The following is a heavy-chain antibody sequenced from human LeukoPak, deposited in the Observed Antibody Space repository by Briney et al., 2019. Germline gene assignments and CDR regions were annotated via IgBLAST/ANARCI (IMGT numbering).Heavy chain of an antibody. CDR2: INWNGGSA. CDR3: ARIVSGDYFDF. J-gene: IGHJ4*02. CDR1: GFTFDNYG. D-gene: IGHD3-10*01. V-gene: IGHV3-20*04. Sequence: GGSLRLSRAASGFTFDNYGMTWVRQVPGKGLEWVSGINWNGGSAGYADSVKGRLTVSRDNAKNFLYLHMNSLRAEDTALYYCARIVSGDYFDFWGQGSLVTVSS.